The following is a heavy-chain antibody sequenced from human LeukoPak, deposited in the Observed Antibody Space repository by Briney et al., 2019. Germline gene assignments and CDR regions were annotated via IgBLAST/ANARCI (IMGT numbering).Heavy chain of an antibody. D-gene: IGHD3-22*01. CDR3: ARVSGYYDSSGYPTGDY. CDR2: INHSGST. CDR1: GGSFSGYY. J-gene: IGHJ4*02. Sequence: PSETLSLTCAVYGGSFSGYYWSWIRQPPGKGLEWIGEINHSGSTNYNPSLKSRVTISVDTSKNQFSLKLSSVTAADTAVYYCARVSGYYDSSGYPTGDYWGQGTLVTVSS. V-gene: IGHV4-34*01.